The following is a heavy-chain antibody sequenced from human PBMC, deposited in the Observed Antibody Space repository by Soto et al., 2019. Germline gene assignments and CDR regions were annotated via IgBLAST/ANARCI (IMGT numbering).Heavy chain of an antibody. J-gene: IGHJ6*02. CDR3: ATPPEGGTDDYSHGMDV. V-gene: IGHV1-69*12. CDR2: IIPIFGTA. CDR1: GGTFSSYA. D-gene: IGHD3-16*01. Sequence: QVQLVQSGAEVKKPGSSVKVSCKASGGTFSSYAISWVRQAPGQGLEWMGGIIPIFGTANYAQKFQGRVTITADESTSTAYMELSSLRSEDTAVYYCATPPEGGTDDYSHGMDVWGQGTTVTVSS.